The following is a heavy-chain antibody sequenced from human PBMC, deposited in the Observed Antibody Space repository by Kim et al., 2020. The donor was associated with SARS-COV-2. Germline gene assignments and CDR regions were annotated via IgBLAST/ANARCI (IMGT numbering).Heavy chain of an antibody. V-gene: IGHV4-30-2*04. CDR3: ARGDSSGYHSGWFDP. D-gene: IGHD3-22*01. J-gene: IGHJ5*02. Sequence: PSIESRVTISVDTSKNQFSLEPSSGTAADTAVYYCARGDSSGYHSGWFDPWGQGTLVTVSS.